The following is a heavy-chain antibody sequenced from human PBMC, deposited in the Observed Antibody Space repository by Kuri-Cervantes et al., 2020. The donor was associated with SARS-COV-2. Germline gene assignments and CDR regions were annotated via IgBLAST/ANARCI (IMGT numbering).Heavy chain of an antibody. J-gene: IGHJ3*01. Sequence: GESLKISCAASGFTVNSYYINWVRQAPGKGLEWVSVIFTDDKTYYADSVKDRVNMSRDNFRNTVFLQINSLRADDTAVYYCARGNVAVAGDAFDVWGHGTAVTVSS. V-gene: IGHV3-66*01. CDR3: ARGNVAVAGDAFDV. CDR2: IFTDDKT. CDR1: GFTVNSYY. D-gene: IGHD6-19*01.